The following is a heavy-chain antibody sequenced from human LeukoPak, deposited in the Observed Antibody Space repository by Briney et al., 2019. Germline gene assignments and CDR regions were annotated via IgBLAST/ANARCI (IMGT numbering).Heavy chain of an antibody. V-gene: IGHV3-7*01. CDR1: GFTFSIYW. CDR3: ARVGPPYYYYYMDV. Sequence: GGSLRLSCAASGFTFSIYWMTWVRQAPGKGLEWVANIKQDGSEKYSVDSLKGRFTISRDNAKKLLYLQMNSLRVEDTAVYYCARVGPPYYYYYMDVWGKGTTVTVSS. CDR2: IKQDGSEK. J-gene: IGHJ6*03.